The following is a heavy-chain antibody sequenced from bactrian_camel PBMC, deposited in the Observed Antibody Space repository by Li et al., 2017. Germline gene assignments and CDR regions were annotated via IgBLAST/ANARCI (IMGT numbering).Heavy chain of an antibody. CDR2: ISSDSSIT. Sequence: HVQLVESGGGLVQPGGSLRLSCAASGLTFSSHAMSWVRQAPGKGLEWVSTISSDSSITDYADSVKGRFTITRDNAKNTVALQMNSQKSEETALYYCATPWASLEGWEYNYWGRGTQVTVS. V-gene: IGHV3-2*01. D-gene: IGHD5*01. J-gene: IGHJ4*01. CDR3: ATPWASLEGWEYNY. CDR1: GLTFSSHA.